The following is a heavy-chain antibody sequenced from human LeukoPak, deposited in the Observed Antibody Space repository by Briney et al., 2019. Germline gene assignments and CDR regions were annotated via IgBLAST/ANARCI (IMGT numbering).Heavy chain of an antibody. Sequence: PGGSLRLSCAASGFTFSSYAMHWVRQAPGKGLEYVSAISSNGGSKYYANSVKGRFTISRDNSKNTLYLQMGSLRAEDMAVYYCAKDYYYGLGVFDYWGQGTLVTVSS. CDR1: GFTFSSYA. CDR2: ISSNGGSK. J-gene: IGHJ4*02. D-gene: IGHD3-10*01. CDR3: AKDYYYGLGVFDY. V-gene: IGHV3-64*01.